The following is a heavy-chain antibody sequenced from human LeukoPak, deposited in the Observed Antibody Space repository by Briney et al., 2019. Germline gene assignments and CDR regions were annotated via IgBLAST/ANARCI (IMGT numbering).Heavy chain of an antibody. CDR2: IKQDGSEK. CDR3: ARSTVVDAFDI. J-gene: IGHJ3*02. D-gene: IGHD4-23*01. Sequence: PGGSLRLSCAASGFTFSSYWMSWVRQAPGKGLEWVANIKQDGSEKYYVDSVKGRFTISRDNAKSSLYLQMNSLRAEDTAVYYCARSTVVDAFDIWGQGTMVTVSS. V-gene: IGHV3-7*01. CDR1: GFTFSSYW.